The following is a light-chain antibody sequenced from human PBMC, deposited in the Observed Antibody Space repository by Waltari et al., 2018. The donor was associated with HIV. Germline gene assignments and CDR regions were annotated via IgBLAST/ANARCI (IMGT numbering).Light chain of an antibody. CDR3: TSYTVNSGLV. CDR2: DVT. CDR1: CSDGGDFNY. V-gene: IGLV2-14*03. J-gene: IGLJ3*02. Sequence: QSALTQPASVSGSPVQSITIPFTGTCSDGGDFNYVPWYQQHPGTAPKLLIYDVTGRPSGVSKRFSGSKSGNTASLTISGLQTEDEALYYCTSYTVNSGLVFGGGTRLAV.